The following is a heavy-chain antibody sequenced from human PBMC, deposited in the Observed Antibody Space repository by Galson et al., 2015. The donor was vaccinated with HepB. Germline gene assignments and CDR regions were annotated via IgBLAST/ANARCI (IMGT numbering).Heavy chain of an antibody. J-gene: IGHJ5*02. D-gene: IGHD3-3*01. Sequence: SLRLSCAASGLTFNKYAMSWVRQAPGEGLEWVSALSASGGSTFYADSVRGRFTISRDNSKSTLYLQMSSLRAEDTAIYYCAHQYDFWSGYFSGGESWGQGTLVIVSS. CDR2: LSASGGST. CDR1: GLTFNKYA. V-gene: IGHV3-23*01. CDR3: AHQYDFWSGYFSGGES.